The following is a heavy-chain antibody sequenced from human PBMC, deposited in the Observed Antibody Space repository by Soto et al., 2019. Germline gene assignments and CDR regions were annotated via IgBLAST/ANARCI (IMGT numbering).Heavy chain of an antibody. J-gene: IGHJ6*02. Sequence: EVQLVESGGGLVKPGGSLRLSCAASGFTFSSYSMNWVRQAPGKGLEWVSSISSSSSYIYYADSVKGRFTISRDNAKNSLYLQMNRLRAEDTAVYYCARDSPPEDYYYGMDVWGQGTTVTVSS. CDR1: GFTFSSYS. CDR2: ISSSSSYI. CDR3: ARDSPPEDYYYGMDV. V-gene: IGHV3-21*01.